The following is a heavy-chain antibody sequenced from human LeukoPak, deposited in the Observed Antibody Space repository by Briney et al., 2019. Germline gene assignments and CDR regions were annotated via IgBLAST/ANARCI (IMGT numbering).Heavy chain of an antibody. CDR1: GFTFSSYA. CDR2: ISCSGGST. J-gene: IGHJ4*02. CDR3: AKDLSTGVTAITRMYYFDY. Sequence: GGSLRLSCAASGFTFSSYAMSWVRQAPGKGLEWVSAISCSGGSTYYADSVKGRFTISRDNSKNTLYLQMNSLRAEDTAVYYCAKDLSTGVTAITRMYYFDYWGQGTLVTVSS. D-gene: IGHD2-21*02. V-gene: IGHV3-23*01.